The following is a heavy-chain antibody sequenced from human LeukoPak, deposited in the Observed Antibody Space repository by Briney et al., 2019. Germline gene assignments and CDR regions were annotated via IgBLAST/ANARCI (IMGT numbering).Heavy chain of an antibody. Sequence: ASVKLSGKVSGYTLAELSMHWVRQAPGKGLEWMGGFDPEDGETIYPQKFQGRVTMTEDTSTDTAYMELSSLRSEDTAVYYCAPNAAAPPDYWGQGTLVTVSS. D-gene: IGHD6-13*01. CDR3: APNAAAPPDY. CDR1: GYTLAELS. CDR2: FDPEDGET. V-gene: IGHV1-24*01. J-gene: IGHJ4*02.